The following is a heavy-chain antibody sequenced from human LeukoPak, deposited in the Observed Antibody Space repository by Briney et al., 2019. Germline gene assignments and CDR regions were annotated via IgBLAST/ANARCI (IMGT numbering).Heavy chain of an antibody. V-gene: IGHV4-34*01. CDR2: ITHSGST. Sequence: SETLSLTCAVYGGSFSGYYWSWIRQPPGKGLEWIGEITHSGSTNYNPSLKSRVTISVDTSKNQFSLKLSSVTAADTAVYYCARGRVSYSSSSALWFDPWGQGTLVTVSS. CDR1: GGSFSGYY. J-gene: IGHJ5*02. CDR3: ARGRVSYSSSSALWFDP. D-gene: IGHD6-6*01.